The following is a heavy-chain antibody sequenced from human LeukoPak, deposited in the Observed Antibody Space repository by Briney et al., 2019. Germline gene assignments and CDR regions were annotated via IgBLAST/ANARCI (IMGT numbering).Heavy chain of an antibody. V-gene: IGHV4-34*01. CDR1: GGSFSGYD. CDR2: INHSGST. D-gene: IGHD3-22*01. CDR3: ARRSSGYPYYYYYYMDV. J-gene: IGHJ6*03. Sequence: SETLSLTCAVYGGSFSGYDWSWIRQPPGKGLEWIGEINHSGSTNYNPSLKSRVTISVDTSKNQFSLKLSSVTAADTAVYYCARRSSGYPYYYYYYMDVWGKGTTVTVSS.